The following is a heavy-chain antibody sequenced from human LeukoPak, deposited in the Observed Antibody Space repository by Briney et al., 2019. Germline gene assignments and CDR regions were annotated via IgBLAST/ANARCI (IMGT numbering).Heavy chain of an antibody. CDR2: INHSGST. CDR3: ARSPYSSGWYGA. J-gene: IGHJ4*02. Sequence: SETLSLTCAVYGGSFCGYYWSWIRQPPGKGLEWIGEINHSGSTNYNPSLKSRVTISVDTSKNQFSLKLSSVTAADTAVYYCARSPYSSGWYGAWGQGTLVTVSS. CDR1: GGSFCGYY. D-gene: IGHD6-19*01. V-gene: IGHV4-34*01.